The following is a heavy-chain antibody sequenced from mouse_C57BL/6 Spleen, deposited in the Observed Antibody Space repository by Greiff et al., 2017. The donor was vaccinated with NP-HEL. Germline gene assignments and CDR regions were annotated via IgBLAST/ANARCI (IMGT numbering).Heavy chain of an antibody. Sequence: QVQLQQPGAELVRPGSSVKLSCKASGYTFTSYWMDWVKQRPGQGLEWIGNIYPSDSETHYNQKFKDKATLTVDKSSSTAYMQLSLLTSEDSAVYYCARPPPGTGYYFDYWGQGTTLTVSS. CDR2: IYPSDSET. CDR1: GYTFTSYW. J-gene: IGHJ2*01. D-gene: IGHD3-3*01. CDR3: ARPPPGTGYYFDY. V-gene: IGHV1-61*01.